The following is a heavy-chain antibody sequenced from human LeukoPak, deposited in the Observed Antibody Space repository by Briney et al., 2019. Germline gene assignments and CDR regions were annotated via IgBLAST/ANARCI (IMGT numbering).Heavy chain of an antibody. CDR1: GFTFSSYA. CDR3: AKGSTLGYCSSTSCYTGPLGYYYYGMDV. J-gene: IGHJ6*02. V-gene: IGHV3-23*01. Sequence: GGSLRLSCAASGFTFSSYAMSWVRQAPGKGLEWVPAISGSGGRTYYADSVKGRFTISRDNSKNTLYLQMNSLRAEDTAVYYCAKGSTLGYCSSTSCYTGPLGYYYYGMDVWGQGTTVTVSS. CDR2: ISGSGGRT. D-gene: IGHD2-2*02.